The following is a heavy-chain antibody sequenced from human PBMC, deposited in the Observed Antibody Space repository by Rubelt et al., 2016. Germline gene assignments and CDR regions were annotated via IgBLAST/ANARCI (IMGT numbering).Heavy chain of an antibody. D-gene: IGHD5-18*01. J-gene: IGHJ4*02. CDR2: INHSGST. V-gene: IGHV4-34*01. CDR3: ARRTRYSYGFDY. Sequence: VRQAPGKGLEWIGEINHSGSTNYNPSLKSRVTISVDTSKNQFSLKLSSVTAADAAVYYCARRTRYSYGFDYWGQGTLVTVSS.